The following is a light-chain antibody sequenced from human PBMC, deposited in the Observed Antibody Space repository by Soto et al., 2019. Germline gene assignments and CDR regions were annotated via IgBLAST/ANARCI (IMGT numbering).Light chain of an antibody. J-gene: IGKJ3*01. Sequence: EIVLRQSPATLSLSPGERATLSCRASQCVSSYLAWYQQKPGQAPRLLIYDASNRATGIPARFSGSGSGTDFTLTISSLEPEDFAVYYCQQRSNWPPRFTFGPGTKVDIK. CDR3: QQRSNWPPRFT. CDR2: DAS. CDR1: QCVSSY. V-gene: IGKV3-11*01.